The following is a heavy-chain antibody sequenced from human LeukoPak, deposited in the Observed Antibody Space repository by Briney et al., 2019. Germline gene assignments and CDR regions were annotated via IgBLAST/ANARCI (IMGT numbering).Heavy chain of an antibody. CDR1: GLTFSSHW. J-gene: IGHJ3*02. CDR3: ARFVVGATTRTPHDAFDI. D-gene: IGHD1-26*01. Sequence: GGSLRLSCAASGLTFSSHWMHWVRQAPGKGLVWVSRITNDGSSTTYADSVKGRFTISRDNAKNMLYLQVNSLRAEDTAVYYCARFVVGATTRTPHDAFDIWGQGTMVTVSS. CDR2: ITNDGSST. V-gene: IGHV3-74*01.